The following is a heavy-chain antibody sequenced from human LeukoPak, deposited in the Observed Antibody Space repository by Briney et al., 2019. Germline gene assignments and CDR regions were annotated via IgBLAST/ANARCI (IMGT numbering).Heavy chain of an antibody. V-gene: IGHV3-21*01. CDR3: ARLREIPVFGVVTKSTSYFDY. CDR1: GFTFINYS. J-gene: IGHJ4*02. Sequence: GGSLRLSCTASGFTFINYSMNWVRQAPGKGLEWVSSISTNSAFIYYADSVRGRFTISRDNAKNSLYLQMNSLRAEDTAVYYCARLREIPVFGVVTKSTSYFDYWGQGTLVTVSS. CDR2: ISTNSAFI. D-gene: IGHD3-3*01.